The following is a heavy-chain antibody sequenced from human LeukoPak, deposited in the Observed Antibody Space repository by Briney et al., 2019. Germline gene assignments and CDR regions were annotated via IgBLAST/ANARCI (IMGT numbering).Heavy chain of an antibody. D-gene: IGHD3-10*01. CDR2: IYYSGST. CDR1: GGSISSYY. CDR3: ARDKGQWFGELSGAFDY. V-gene: IGHV4-59*01. Sequence: SETLSLTCTVSGGSISSYYWSWIRQPPGKGLEWIGYIYYSGSTNYNPSLKSRVTISVDTSKNQFSLKLSSVTAADTAVYYCARDKGQWFGELSGAFDYWGQGTLVTVSS. J-gene: IGHJ4*02.